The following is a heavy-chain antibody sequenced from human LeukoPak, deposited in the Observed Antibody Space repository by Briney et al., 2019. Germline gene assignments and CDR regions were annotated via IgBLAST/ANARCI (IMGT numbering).Heavy chain of an antibody. CDR2: ISGSGDRT. CDR3: VKDRGY. V-gene: IGHV3-23*01. Sequence: GGSLRLSCAASGFNFTAFPMTWVRQAPGKALEWVSAISGSGDRTYYADFVKGRFTISRDNSRNTLYLQMNSLRVEDTAVYYCVKDRGYWGLGTLVTVSS. CDR1: GFNFTAFP. J-gene: IGHJ4*02.